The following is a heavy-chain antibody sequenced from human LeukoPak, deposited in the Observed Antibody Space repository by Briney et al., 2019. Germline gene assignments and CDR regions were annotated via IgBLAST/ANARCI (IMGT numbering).Heavy chain of an antibody. CDR2: TYYRSKLYN. J-gene: IGHJ3*02. CDR3: VRGSRSAFDI. V-gene: IGHV6-1*01. CDR1: GDIVSTNGVA. Sequence: SQTLSLTCGISGDIVSTNGVAWNWIRHSPSRGLELLGRTYYRSKLYNEYALSVRSRLIITPDTSQNLFSLQLTSVTPADTAVFYCVRGSRSAFDIWGQGTMVTVSS.